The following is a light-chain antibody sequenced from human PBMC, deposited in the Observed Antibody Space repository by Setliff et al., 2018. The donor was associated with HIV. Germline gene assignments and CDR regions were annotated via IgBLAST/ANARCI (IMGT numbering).Light chain of an antibody. CDR1: TTDVGSYNL. CDR3: SSYTSSSTVV. Sequence: QSALAQPASVSGSPGQSITISCTGTTTDVGSYNLVSWYQQHPGKAPKLLIYEVTKRPSGVSYRFYGSKSGNTASLTISGLQAEDEADYYCSSYTSSSTVVFGGGTKVTVL. V-gene: IGLV2-14*02. CDR2: EVT. J-gene: IGLJ2*01.